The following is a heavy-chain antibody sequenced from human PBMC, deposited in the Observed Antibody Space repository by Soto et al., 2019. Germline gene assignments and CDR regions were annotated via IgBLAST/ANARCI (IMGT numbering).Heavy chain of an antibody. V-gene: IGHV4-59*12. D-gene: IGHD1-26*01. CDR2: INHSGST. Sequence: PSETLSLTCTVSGGSISSYYWSWIRQPPGKGLEWIGYINHSGSTNYNPSLKSRVTISVDTSKNQFSLKLSSVTAADTAVYYCASGRVGAPIYYYYGMDVWGQGTTVTVSS. CDR3: ASGRVGAPIYYYYGMDV. J-gene: IGHJ6*02. CDR1: GGSISSYY.